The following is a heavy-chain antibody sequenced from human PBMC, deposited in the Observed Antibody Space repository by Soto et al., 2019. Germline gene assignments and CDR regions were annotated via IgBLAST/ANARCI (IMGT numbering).Heavy chain of an antibody. J-gene: IGHJ6*02. CDR2: IYSGGST. Sequence: PGGSLRLSCAASGFTVSSNYMSWVRQAPGKGLEWVSVIYSGGSTYYADSVKGRFTISRDNSKNTLYLQMNSLRAEDTAVYYCARERHYDILTGYRYSMDVWGQGTTVTVSS. D-gene: IGHD3-9*01. CDR1: GFTVSSNY. CDR3: ARERHYDILTGYRYSMDV. V-gene: IGHV3-53*01.